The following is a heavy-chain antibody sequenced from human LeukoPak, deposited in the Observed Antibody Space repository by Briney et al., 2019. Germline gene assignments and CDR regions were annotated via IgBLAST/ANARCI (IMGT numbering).Heavy chain of an antibody. D-gene: IGHD3-10*01. CDR2: IWYDGSNK. CDR3: AKDSGPFGELLDY. V-gene: IGHV3-33*06. J-gene: IGHJ4*02. Sequence: PGRSLRLSCAASGFTFSSYGMHWVRQAPGKGLDWVAVIWYDGSNKYYADSVKGRFTISRDNSKNTLYLQMNSLRAEDTAVYYCAKDSGPFGELLDYWGQGTLVTVSS. CDR1: GFTFSSYG.